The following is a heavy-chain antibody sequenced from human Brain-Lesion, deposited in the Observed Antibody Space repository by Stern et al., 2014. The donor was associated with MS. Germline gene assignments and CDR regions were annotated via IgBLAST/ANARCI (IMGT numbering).Heavy chain of an antibody. Sequence: VQLVESGPGLVKPSETLSLTCTVSGGSINTNNYYWGWIRQPPGKGLEWIGNIYSSGSTFYSPSLKRRVTMSVDTSKTQFSRKLSSVTAADTAVYYCARTGDDFGDYSLSYWGQGTLVTVSS. CDR2: IYSSGST. D-gene: IGHD4-17*01. V-gene: IGHV4-39*01. CDR3: ARTGDDFGDYSLSY. J-gene: IGHJ4*02. CDR1: GGSINTNNYY.